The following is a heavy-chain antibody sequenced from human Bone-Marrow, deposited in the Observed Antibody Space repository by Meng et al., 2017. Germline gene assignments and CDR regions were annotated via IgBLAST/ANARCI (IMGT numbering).Heavy chain of an antibody. CDR3: ARLLYYDILTGYYMGYFDY. CDR2: IYPGDSDT. D-gene: IGHD3-9*01. V-gene: IGHV5-51*01. CDR1: GYSFTSYW. J-gene: IGHJ4*02. Sequence: KVSCKGSGYSFTSYWIGWVRQMPGKGLEWMGIIYPGDSDTRYSPSFQGQVTISADKSISTAYLQWSSLKASDTAMYYCARLLYYDILTGYYMGYFDYWGQGTLVTVSS.